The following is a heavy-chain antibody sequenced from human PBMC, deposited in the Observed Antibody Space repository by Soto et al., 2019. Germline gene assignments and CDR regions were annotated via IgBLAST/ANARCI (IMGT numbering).Heavy chain of an antibody. CDR2: INHSGST. CDR3: ARYSIFGRTYYFDY. Sequence: SETLSLTCAVYGGSFSGYHWSWIRRPPGKGLEWIGEINHSGSTNYNPSLKSRVTISVDTSKNQFSLKLSSVTAADTAVYYCARYSIFGRTYYFDYWGQGTLVTVSS. CDR1: GGSFSGYH. D-gene: IGHD3-3*01. J-gene: IGHJ4*02. V-gene: IGHV4-34*01.